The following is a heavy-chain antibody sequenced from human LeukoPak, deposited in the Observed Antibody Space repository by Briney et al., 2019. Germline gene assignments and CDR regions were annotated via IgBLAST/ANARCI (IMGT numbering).Heavy chain of an antibody. CDR3: AKRRESGIGSLYYFDS. J-gene: IGHJ4*02. Sequence: GGSLRLSCAASGFTFSSYAMSWVRQAPGKGLEWVSAISRSGDSTYYTDSVKGRFTISRDNSKNTLYLQMNSLRAEDTALYYCAKRRESGIGSLYYFDSWGQGTLVTVSS. D-gene: IGHD1-14*01. V-gene: IGHV3-23*01. CDR1: GFTFSSYA. CDR2: ISRSGDST.